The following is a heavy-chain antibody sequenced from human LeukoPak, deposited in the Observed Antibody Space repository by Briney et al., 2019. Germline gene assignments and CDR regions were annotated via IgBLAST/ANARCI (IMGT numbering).Heavy chain of an antibody. Sequence: GGPLRLSCAASGFTFSSYWMHWVRQAPGKGLVWVSRINSDGSSTSYADSVKGRFTISRDNAKNTLYLQMNSLRAEDTAVYYCARYFFPLYWYFDLWGRGTLVTVSS. CDR3: ARYFFPLYWYFDL. CDR1: GFTFSSYW. V-gene: IGHV3-74*01. D-gene: IGHD3-3*01. CDR2: INSDGSST. J-gene: IGHJ2*01.